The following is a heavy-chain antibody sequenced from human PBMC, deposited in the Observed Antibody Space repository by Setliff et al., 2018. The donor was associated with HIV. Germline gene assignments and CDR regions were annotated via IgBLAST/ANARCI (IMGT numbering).Heavy chain of an antibody. CDR3: AKLDYYDYSGSWARKVAIDF. V-gene: IGHV3-23*01. CDR2: IRGSGSGDTT. D-gene: IGHD3-22*01. Sequence: PGGSLRLSCAASGFIFSSYAMTWVRQAPGKGLEWVSTIRGSGSGDTTHYADFVKGRFTISRDNSKNTVYLQMNSLRAEDTAVYYCAKLDYYDYSGSWARKVAIDFWGRGTMVTVSS. J-gene: IGHJ3*01. CDR1: GFIFSSYA.